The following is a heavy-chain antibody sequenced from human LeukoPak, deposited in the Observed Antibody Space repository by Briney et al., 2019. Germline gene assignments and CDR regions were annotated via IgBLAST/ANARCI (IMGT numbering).Heavy chain of an antibody. J-gene: IGHJ3*02. CDR2: IIPIFGTA. CDR1: GGTFSSYA. D-gene: IGHD6-19*01. Sequence: SVKVSCKASGGTFSSYAISWVRQAPGQGLEWMGGIIPIFGTANYAQKFQGRVTITADESTSTAYMELSSLRSEDTAVYYCARRVGRAVASSPPAHFDIWGQGTMVTVSS. V-gene: IGHV1-69*13. CDR3: ARRVGRAVASSPPAHFDI.